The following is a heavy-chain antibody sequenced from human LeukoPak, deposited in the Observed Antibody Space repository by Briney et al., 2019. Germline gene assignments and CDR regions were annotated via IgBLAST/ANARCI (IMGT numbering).Heavy chain of an antibody. CDR3: ARDPLAAGSFDY. CDR2: IKQDGSDK. D-gene: IGHD6-13*01. V-gene: IGHV3-7*01. Sequence: GGSLRLSCAASGFIFSNYWMSWVRQAPGKGLEWVANIKQDGSDKYYVDSVKGRFTISRDNAKNSLYLQMNSLRAEDTAVYYCARDPLAAGSFDYWGQGTLVTVSS. CDR1: GFIFSNYW. J-gene: IGHJ4*02.